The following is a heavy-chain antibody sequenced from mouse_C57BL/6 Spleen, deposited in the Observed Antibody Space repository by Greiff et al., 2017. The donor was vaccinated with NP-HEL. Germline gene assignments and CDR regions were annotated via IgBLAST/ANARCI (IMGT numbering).Heavy chain of an antibody. CDR3: ARSREHYAWFAY. CDR1: GYTFTSYW. J-gene: IGHJ3*01. D-gene: IGHD1-1*02. CDR2: IDPSDSYT. V-gene: IGHV1-69*01. Sequence: VQLQQPGAELVMPGASVKLSCKASGYTFTSYWMHWVKQRPGQGLEWIGEIDPSDSYTNYNQKFKGKSTLTVDKSSSTAYMQLSSLTSEDAAVYYCARSREHYAWFAYWGQGTLVTVSA.